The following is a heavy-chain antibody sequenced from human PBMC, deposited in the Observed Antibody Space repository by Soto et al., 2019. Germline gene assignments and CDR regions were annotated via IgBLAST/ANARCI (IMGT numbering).Heavy chain of an antibody. CDR1: GGSFSGHP. Sequence: QVQLQQWGAGLLKPSETLSLTCAVYGGSFSGHPWTWIRQSPGKGLEWIGDINHSGRVNYSPSLKSRVTISLDTSKNQFSLTLSAVTAADTAMYYCSTRAYDTNGYYRFDPWGQGTLVTVSS. J-gene: IGHJ5*01. CDR3: STRAYDTNGYYRFDP. V-gene: IGHV4-34*01. D-gene: IGHD3-22*01. CDR2: INHSGRV.